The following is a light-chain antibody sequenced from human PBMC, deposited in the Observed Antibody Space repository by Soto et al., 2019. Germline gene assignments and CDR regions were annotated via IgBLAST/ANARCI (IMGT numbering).Light chain of an antibody. CDR2: GAS. CDR3: QLYNSFVT. J-gene: IGKJ4*01. Sequence: EIVLTQSPGTLSVSPGERVTLSCRASQSVDIDLAWYQQKPGQAPRLLIYGASTRATDMPGRFRGSGAGAEFTLTISSLQPDDFATYYCQLYNSFVTFGGGTKV. CDR1: QSVDID. V-gene: IGKV3D-15*01.